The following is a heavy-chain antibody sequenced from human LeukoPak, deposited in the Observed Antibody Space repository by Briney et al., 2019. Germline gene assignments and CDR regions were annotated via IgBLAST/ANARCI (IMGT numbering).Heavy chain of an antibody. V-gene: IGHV4-39*01. CDR3: ARVAVAGTWVTEHYYYYMDV. CDR1: GGSISSSSYY. D-gene: IGHD6-19*01. CDR2: IYYSGST. J-gene: IGHJ6*03. Sequence: PSETLSLTCTVSGGSISSSSYYWGWIRQPPGKGLEWIGSIYYSGSTYYNPSLKSRVTISVDTSKNQFSLKLSSVTAADTAVYYCARVAVAGTWVTEHYYYYMDVWGKGTTVTISS.